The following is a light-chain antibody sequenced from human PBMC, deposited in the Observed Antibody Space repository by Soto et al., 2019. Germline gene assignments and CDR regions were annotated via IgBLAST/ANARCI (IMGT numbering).Light chain of an antibody. CDR2: AAS. CDR1: QGISNY. V-gene: IGKV1-27*01. Sequence: IHITQSPSSRSASFGDRDPITFRSSQGISNYLAWYQQKPGKVPKLXIYAASTLQSGVPSRFSGSGSGTDFTLTISSLQPEDVATYYCQKYNSALTGTFGQGTKVDIK. CDR3: QKYNSALTGT. J-gene: IGKJ1*01.